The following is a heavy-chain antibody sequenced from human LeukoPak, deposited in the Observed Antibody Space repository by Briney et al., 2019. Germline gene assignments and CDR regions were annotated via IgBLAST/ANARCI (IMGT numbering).Heavy chain of an antibody. CDR3: AREDYGSGIHYYMDV. D-gene: IGHD3-10*01. V-gene: IGHV4-39*07. CDR1: GGSISSSSYY. Sequence: PSETLSLTCTVSGGSISSSSYYWGWIRQPPGKGLEWIGSIYYSGSTYYNPSLKSRVTISVDTSKNQFSLKLSSVTAADTAVYYCAREDYGSGIHYYMDVWGKGTTVTVSS. J-gene: IGHJ6*03. CDR2: IYYSGST.